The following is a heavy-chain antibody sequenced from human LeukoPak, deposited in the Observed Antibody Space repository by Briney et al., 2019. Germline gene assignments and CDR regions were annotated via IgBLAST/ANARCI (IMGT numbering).Heavy chain of an antibody. Sequence: GGSLRLSCAASGFTFSDYYMSWIRQAPGKGLEGVSYISGSGSTIYYADSVKGRFPISGAKAKTSLYLQMNSLRAEATAVYSGARGRRRRVTQEFDYWGQGTLATASS. CDR1: GFTFSDYY. D-gene: IGHD3-10*01. V-gene: IGHV3-11*01. CDR2: ISGSGSTI. CDR3: ARGRRRRVTQEFDY. J-gene: IGHJ4*02.